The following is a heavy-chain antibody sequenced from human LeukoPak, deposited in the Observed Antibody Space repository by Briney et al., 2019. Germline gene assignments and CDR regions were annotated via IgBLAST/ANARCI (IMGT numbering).Heavy chain of an antibody. J-gene: IGHJ4*02. CDR3: VRDPGNHFDY. V-gene: IGHV3-21*01. CDR2: LGSSDRYV. Sequence: GGSLRLSCAGSGFSLTDYSLNWVRQAPGKGLEWIASLGSSDRYVDYSDSVRGRFTISRDFAKRSVYLQMNSLRVDDTAIYYCVRDPGNHFDYWGQGTLVTVTS. CDR1: GFSLTDYS.